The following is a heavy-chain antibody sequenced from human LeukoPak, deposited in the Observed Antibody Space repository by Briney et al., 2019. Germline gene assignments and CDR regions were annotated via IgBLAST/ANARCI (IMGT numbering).Heavy chain of an antibody. Sequence: GGSLRLSCAASGFTVSRNYMSWVRQAPGKGLEWVSVIYSGGSTDYADSVKGRFTISRDNSKNTVYLQMNSLRPEDTAMYYCAREGGYVFDYWGQGTLVTVSS. CDR3: AREGGYVFDY. CDR1: GFTVSRNY. CDR2: IYSGGST. J-gene: IGHJ4*02. D-gene: IGHD5-12*01. V-gene: IGHV3-53*01.